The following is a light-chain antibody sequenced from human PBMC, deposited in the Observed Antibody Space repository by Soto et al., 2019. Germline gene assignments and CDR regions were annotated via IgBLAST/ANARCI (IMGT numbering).Light chain of an antibody. Sequence: QTVVTQEPSFSVSPGGTVTLTCGLSSGSISTNYYPSWYQQTPGRPPRTLIYTTHTRSSGVPARFSGSILGNKAALTITGVQADDESDYYCALYMGGGTWVFGGGTKVTVL. J-gene: IGLJ3*02. CDR1: SGSISTNYY. V-gene: IGLV8-61*01. CDR2: TTH. CDR3: ALYMGGGTWV.